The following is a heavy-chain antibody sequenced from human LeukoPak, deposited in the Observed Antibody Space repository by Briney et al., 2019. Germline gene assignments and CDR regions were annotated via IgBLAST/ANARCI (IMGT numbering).Heavy chain of an antibody. Sequence: AGGSLRLSCATSGFTFSSYGMNWVRQAPGKGLEWLASIRSDNSDTYYADSVKGRFTISRDNAKNSLYLQMNSLRAGDTAVYYCARFVSIVGNDYWGQGTLVTVSS. CDR1: GFTFSSYG. CDR3: ARFVSIVGNDY. J-gene: IGHJ4*02. CDR2: IRSDNSDT. D-gene: IGHD1-26*01. V-gene: IGHV3-30*02.